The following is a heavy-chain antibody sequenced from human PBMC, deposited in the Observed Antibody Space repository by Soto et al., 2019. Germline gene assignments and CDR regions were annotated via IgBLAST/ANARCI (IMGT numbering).Heavy chain of an antibody. CDR3: AKDHHYGDYYYYYMDV. CDR2: ISWNSGSI. Sequence: SLRLSCAASGFTFDDYAMHWVRQAPGKGLEWVSGISWNSGSIGYADSVKGRFTISRDNAKNSLYLQMNSLRAEDTALYYCAKDHHYGDYYYYYMDVWGKGTTVTVSS. D-gene: IGHD4-17*01. V-gene: IGHV3-9*01. CDR1: GFTFDDYA. J-gene: IGHJ6*03.